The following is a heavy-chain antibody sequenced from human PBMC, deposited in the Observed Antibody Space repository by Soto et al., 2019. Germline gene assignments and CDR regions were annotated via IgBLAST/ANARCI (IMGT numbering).Heavy chain of an antibody. D-gene: IGHD4-4*01. CDR1: DGSISTRDYY. CDR3: VRHFARDSDYERFWSVDL. J-gene: IGHJ2*01. Sequence: QRQLRESGPGLVKPSETLSLTCSVSDGSISTRDYYWGWIRQPPGKGLEWIARLSSGLSTYYSPSLKSRVTVREDTSTNQIRLRLTSVTAADTAVYYCVRHFARDSDYERFWSVDLWGRGTLVTVSS. V-gene: IGHV4-39*01. CDR2: LSSGLST.